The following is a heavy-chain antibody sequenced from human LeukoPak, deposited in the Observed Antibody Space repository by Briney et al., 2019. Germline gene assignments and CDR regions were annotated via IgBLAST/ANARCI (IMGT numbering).Heavy chain of an antibody. J-gene: IGHJ3*02. CDR3: ARAYSYLYDSSAYRDAFDI. D-gene: IGHD3-22*01. V-gene: IGHV3-74*01. Sequence: GGSLRLSCAASGFTFRAYWMHWVRQPPGKGLVWVSRIHPEGSGTTYADPVKGRFTISRDNAKNTLYLQMNSLTAEDTAVYYCARAYSYLYDSSAYRDAFDIWGQGTMVTVSS. CDR1: GFTFRAYW. CDR2: IHPEGSGT.